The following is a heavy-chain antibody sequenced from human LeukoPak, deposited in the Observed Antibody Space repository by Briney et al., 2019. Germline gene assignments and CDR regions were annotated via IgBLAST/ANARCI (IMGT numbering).Heavy chain of an antibody. D-gene: IGHD7-27*01. CDR3: ARDLSLGTDDY. V-gene: IGHV1-2*02. Sequence: ASVKVSCKASGYTFTNYGISWVRQAPGQGLEWMGWINPNSGGTNYAQKFQGRVTMTRDTSISTAYMELSRLRSDDTAVYYCARDLSLGTDDYWGQGTLVTVSS. CDR1: GYTFTNYG. J-gene: IGHJ4*02. CDR2: INPNSGGT.